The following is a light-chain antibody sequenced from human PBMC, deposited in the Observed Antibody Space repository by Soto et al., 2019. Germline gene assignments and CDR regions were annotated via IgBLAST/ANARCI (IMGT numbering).Light chain of an antibody. CDR3: QQYKTYPFI. V-gene: IGKV1-5*03. Sequence: DTQMTQSPSTLSASVGDRVTITCRASQSISSSLAWYQQKPGRAPQLLMYMAPTLESGVPSRFGGSGSGTEFTLTISSLQPDDFATYYCQQYKTYPFIFGPGTKVDIK. CDR1: QSISSS. J-gene: IGKJ3*01. CDR2: MAP.